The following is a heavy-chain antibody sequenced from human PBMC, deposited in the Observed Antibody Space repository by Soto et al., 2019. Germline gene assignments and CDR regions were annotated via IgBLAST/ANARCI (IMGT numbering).Heavy chain of an antibody. CDR1: GFTFSTCA. V-gene: IGHV3-23*01. J-gene: IGHJ4*02. Sequence: EVQLLESGGGLVQPGGSLRLSCTVSGFTFSTCAMSWVRQAPGKGLEWVSTTSGNGVTTHYADSVKGRFTISRDNSKNTRYLQLHSLRAEDTALYYCAKGRVIATPGPFDYWGQGTLVTVSS. CDR2: TSGNGVTT. CDR3: AKGRVIATPGPFDY. D-gene: IGHD6-13*01.